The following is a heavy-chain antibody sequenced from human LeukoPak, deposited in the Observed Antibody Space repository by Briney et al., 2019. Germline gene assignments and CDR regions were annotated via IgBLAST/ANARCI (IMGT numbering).Heavy chain of an antibody. CDR3: AGAHIVAYDYYYGMDV. Sequence: ASVKVSCKASGYTFTSYGISWVRQAPGQGLEWMGWISAYNGNTNYAQKLQGRVTMTTDTSTSTAYMELRSLRSEDTAVYYCAGAHIVAYDYYYGMDVWGQGTTVTVSS. D-gene: IGHD5-12*01. J-gene: IGHJ6*02. CDR2: ISAYNGNT. CDR1: GYTFTSYG. V-gene: IGHV1-18*01.